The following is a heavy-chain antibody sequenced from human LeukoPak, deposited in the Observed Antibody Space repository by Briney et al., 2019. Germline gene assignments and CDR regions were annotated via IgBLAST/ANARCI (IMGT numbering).Heavy chain of an antibody. CDR1: GGSFSGYY. CDR3: ARAGATVVTASNWFDP. Sequence: PSETLSLTCAVYGGSFSGYYWSWIRQPPGKGLEWIGEINHSGSTNYNPSLKSRVTISVDTSKNQFSLKLSSVIAADTAVYYCARAGATVVTASNWFDPWGQGTLVTVSS. D-gene: IGHD2-21*02. J-gene: IGHJ5*02. CDR2: INHSGST. V-gene: IGHV4-34*01.